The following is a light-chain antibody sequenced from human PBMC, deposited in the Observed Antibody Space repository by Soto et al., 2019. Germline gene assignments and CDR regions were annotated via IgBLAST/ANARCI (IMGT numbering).Light chain of an antibody. CDR3: QQLNSYSYT. CDR2: AAS. V-gene: IGKV1-9*01. J-gene: IGKJ2*01. CDR1: QGISSY. Sequence: DIQWTQSPSFPSASVGDRVTITCRASQGISSYLAWYQQKPGKAPKLLIYAASTLQGGVPSRFSGSGSGTEFTLTISSLQPEDFATYYCQQLNSYSYTFGQGTKLEIK.